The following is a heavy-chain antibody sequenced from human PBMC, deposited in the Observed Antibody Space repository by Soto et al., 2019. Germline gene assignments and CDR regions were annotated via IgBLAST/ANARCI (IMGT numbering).Heavy chain of an antibody. D-gene: IGHD3-22*01. CDR3: ARGGGITMIVVVIMGPFAYGMDV. CDR1: VFTCSSYA. CDR2: ISYDGSNK. J-gene: IGHJ6*02. Sequence: GSLRLSCAAPVFTCSSYAMHWVRQAPGKGLEWVAVISYDGSNKYYADSVKGRFTISRDNSKNTLYLQMNSLRAEDTAVYYCARGGGITMIVVVIMGPFAYGMDVWGQGTTVTVSS. V-gene: IGHV3-30-3*01.